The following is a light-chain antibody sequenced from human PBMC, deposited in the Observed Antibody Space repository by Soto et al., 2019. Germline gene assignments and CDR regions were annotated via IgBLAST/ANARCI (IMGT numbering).Light chain of an antibody. J-gene: IGLJ2*01. CDR1: SIDVGGYNY. V-gene: IGLV2-14*01. CDR2: ELN. CDR3: NSYTSSSTRV. Sequence: QSALTQPASMSGSPGQSITISCTGTSIDVGGYNYVSWYQQHPGKAPKLMIYELNNRPSGVSNRFSGSKSGNTASLTISGLQAEDEADYYCNSYTSSSTRVFGGGTQLTVL.